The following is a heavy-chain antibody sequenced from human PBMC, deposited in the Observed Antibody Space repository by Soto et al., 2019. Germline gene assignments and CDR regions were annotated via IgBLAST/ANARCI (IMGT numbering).Heavy chain of an antibody. J-gene: IGHJ6*02. CDR1: GFTFSSYA. D-gene: IGHD2-15*01. CDR3: ARDLADIVVVVAADGYYGMDV. V-gene: IGHV3-23*01. Sequence: GGSLRLSCAASGFTFSSYAMSWVRQAPGKGVEWVSAFSGSGGNKYYTESVKGRFTVSRDISKNTMSLQMNSLRAEDTAVYYCARDLADIVVVVAADGYYGMDVWGQGTTVTVSS. CDR2: FSGSGGNK.